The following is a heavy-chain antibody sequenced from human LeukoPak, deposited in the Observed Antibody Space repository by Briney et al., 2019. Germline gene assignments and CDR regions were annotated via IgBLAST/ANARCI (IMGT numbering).Heavy chain of an antibody. D-gene: IGHD3-3*01. CDR1: GFTFSSYW. CDR3: ARGRNYDFWSGYPSNWFDP. Sequence: GGSLRLSCAASGFTFSSYWMSWVRQAPGKGLEWVANIKQDGSEKYYVDSVKGRFTISRDNAKNSLYLQMNSLRAEDAAVYYCARGRNYDFWSGYPSNWFDPWGQGTLVTVSS. CDR2: IKQDGSEK. J-gene: IGHJ5*02. V-gene: IGHV3-7*01.